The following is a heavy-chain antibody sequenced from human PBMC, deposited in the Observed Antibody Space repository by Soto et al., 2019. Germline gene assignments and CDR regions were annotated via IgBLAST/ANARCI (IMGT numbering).Heavy chain of an antibody. CDR2: INANNGGA. CDR1: GYTFTDYH. D-gene: IGHD6-25*01. V-gene: IGHV1-2*02. Sequence: ASVKVSCKASGYTFTDYHIHWVRQAPGQGLEFMGWINANNGGAGSAQQFQGRVTVTRDTSITTVYMELSNLRSDDTAVYYCAREGGSETLQPSYNWFDTWGQGTLVTVSA. J-gene: IGHJ5*02. CDR3: AREGGSETLQPSYNWFDT.